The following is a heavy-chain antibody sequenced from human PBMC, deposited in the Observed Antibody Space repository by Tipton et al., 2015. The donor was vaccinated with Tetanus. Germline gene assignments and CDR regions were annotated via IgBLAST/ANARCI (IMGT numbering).Heavy chain of an antibody. V-gene: IGHV4-30-2*01. CDR2: IYQTDST. CDR3: ARDERYGDYAY. Sequence: LRLSCTVSGGLITTGGYSWGWIRQLPGQGLEWLGYIYQTDSTYYNPSVTSRLTLSLQRSKNQVSPKLISVTAADTAVYYCARDERYGDYAYWGQGALVTVSS. D-gene: IGHD4-17*01. CDR1: GGLITTGGYS. J-gene: IGHJ4*02.